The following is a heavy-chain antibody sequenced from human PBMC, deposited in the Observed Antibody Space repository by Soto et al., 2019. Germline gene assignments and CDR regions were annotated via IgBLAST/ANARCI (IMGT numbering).Heavy chain of an antibody. J-gene: IGHJ6*02. CDR2: INPSGGST. V-gene: IGHV1-46*01. CDR3: ARDSIAAAGTGYYGMDV. CDR1: GYTFTSYY. D-gene: IGHD6-13*01. Sequence: ASVKVSCKASGYTFTSYYMHWVRQAPGQGLEWMGIINPSGGSTSYAQKFQGRVTMTRDTSTSTVYMELSSLRSEDTAVYYCARDSIAAAGTGYYGMDVWGQGTTVTVSS.